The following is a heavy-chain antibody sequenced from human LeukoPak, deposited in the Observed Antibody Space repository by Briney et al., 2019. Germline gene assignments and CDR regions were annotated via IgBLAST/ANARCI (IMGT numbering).Heavy chain of an antibody. J-gene: IGHJ4*02. Sequence: SETLSLTCTVSGGSVSSGSYYWSWIRQPPGKGLEWIGYIYYSGSTNYNPSLKSRVTISVDTSKNQFSLKLSSVTAADTAVYYCARDRSSGWYSEIDYWGQGTLVTVSS. D-gene: IGHD6-19*01. CDR2: IYYSGST. CDR1: GGSVSSGSYY. CDR3: ARDRSSGWYSEIDY. V-gene: IGHV4-61*01.